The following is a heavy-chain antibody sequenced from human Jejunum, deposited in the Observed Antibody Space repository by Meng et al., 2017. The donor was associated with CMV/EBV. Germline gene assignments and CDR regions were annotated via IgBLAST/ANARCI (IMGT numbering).Heavy chain of an antibody. D-gene: IGHD3-10*01. CDR1: GFTLNTYT. J-gene: IGHJ4*02. CDR3: ARDSKGVPDS. Sequence: CAASGFTLNTYTFHWVRQAPGKGLEWVSSISSSSRYISYADSVKGRFTISRDNAKDSVYLQMDSLRPDDTAVYFCARDSKGVPDSWGQGTLVTVSS. CDR2: ISSSSRYI. V-gene: IGHV3-21*01.